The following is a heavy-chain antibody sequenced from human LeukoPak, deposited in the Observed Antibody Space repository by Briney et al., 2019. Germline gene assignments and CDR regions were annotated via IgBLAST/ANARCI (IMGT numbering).Heavy chain of an antibody. V-gene: IGHV4-61*01. D-gene: IGHD5-18*01. J-gene: IGHJ3*02. CDR1: GYSISSGYY. CDR2: IYYSGST. Sequence: SETLSLTCTVSGYSISSGYYWSWIRQPPGKGLEWIGYIYYSGSTNYNPSLKSRVTISVDTSKNQFSLKLSSVTAADTAVYYCARGRADTAMVRGAFDIWGQGTMVTVSS. CDR3: ARGRADTAMVRGAFDI.